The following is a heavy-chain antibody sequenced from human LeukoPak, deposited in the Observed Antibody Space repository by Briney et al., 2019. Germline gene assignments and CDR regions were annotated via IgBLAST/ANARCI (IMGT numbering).Heavy chain of an antibody. D-gene: IGHD6-25*01. J-gene: IGHJ6*03. Sequence: ASVNVSCKAAGYTFIGYYIHWVRQAPGQGLEWMGWINPNSGGTNYAQRLQGRVTITSDTSMRTPYMELSRQRSDDTAVCFCASAAXXXNYYYM. CDR1: GYTFIGYY. V-gene: IGHV1-2*02. CDR3: ASAAXXXNYYYM. CDR2: INPNSGGT.